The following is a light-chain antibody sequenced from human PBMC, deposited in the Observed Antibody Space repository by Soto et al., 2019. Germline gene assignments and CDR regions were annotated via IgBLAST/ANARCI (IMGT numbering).Light chain of an antibody. CDR2: DNN. Sequence: QSVLTQPPSMSAAPGQRVTISCSGSSSNIGRNYVSWYQQVPGTAPKLLIYDNNKRPSGIPDRFSGSKSATSATLGITGLQTGDEADYYCATWDHRLTVVLFGGGTKLTVL. J-gene: IGLJ2*01. V-gene: IGLV1-51*01. CDR1: SSNIGRNY. CDR3: ATWDHRLTVVL.